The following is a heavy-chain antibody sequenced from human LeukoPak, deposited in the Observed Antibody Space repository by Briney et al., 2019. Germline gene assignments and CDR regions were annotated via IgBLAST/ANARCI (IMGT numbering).Heavy chain of an antibody. CDR3: ARTGDNDAFDI. Sequence: ASVKVSCKASGYTFTSYYMHWVRQAPGQGLEWMGIINPSGGSTSYAQKFQGRVTMTRDTSTSTAYMELSRLRSDDTAVYYCARTGDNDAFDIWGQGTMVTVSS. V-gene: IGHV1-46*01. CDR1: GYTFTSYY. J-gene: IGHJ3*02. D-gene: IGHD3-16*01. CDR2: INPSGGST.